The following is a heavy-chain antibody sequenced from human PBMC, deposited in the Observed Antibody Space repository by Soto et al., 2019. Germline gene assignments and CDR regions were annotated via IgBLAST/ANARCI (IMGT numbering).Heavy chain of an antibody. Sequence: ETLSLTCTVSGGSISSGGYYMTWVRQAPGKGLEWVSLIYVGGYTYYADSVKGRFTISRDNSKSTLYLQMNSLRAEDTAVYYCAVYAPRHWFDSWGQGTLVTVSS. CDR2: IYVGGYT. CDR1: GGSISSGGYY. J-gene: IGHJ5*01. V-gene: IGHV3-66*01. D-gene: IGHD6-6*01. CDR3: AVYAPRHWFDS.